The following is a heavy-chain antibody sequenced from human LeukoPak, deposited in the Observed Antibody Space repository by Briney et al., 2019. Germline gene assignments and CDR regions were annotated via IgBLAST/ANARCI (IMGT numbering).Heavy chain of an antibody. V-gene: IGHV3-66*01. CDR3: ASRVGYDSSGYPGDAFDI. Sequence: GGSLRLSCAASGFTFSSYSMNWVRQAPGKGLEWVSVIYSGGSTYYADSVKGRFTISRDNSKNTLYLQMNSLRAEDTAVYYCASRVGYDSSGYPGDAFDIWGQGTMVTVSS. J-gene: IGHJ3*02. CDR2: IYSGGST. D-gene: IGHD3-22*01. CDR1: GFTFSSYS.